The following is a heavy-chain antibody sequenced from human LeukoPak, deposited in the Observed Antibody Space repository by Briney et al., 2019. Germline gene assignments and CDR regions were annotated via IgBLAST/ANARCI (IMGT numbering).Heavy chain of an antibody. J-gene: IGHJ6*04. CDR2: IYSGGST. V-gene: IGHV3-53*01. CDR3: AELGITMIGGV. D-gene: IGHD3-10*02. Sequence: PGGSLRLSCAASGFTVSSNYMSWVRQAPGKGLEWVSVIYSGGSTYYADSVKGRFTISRDNSKNTPYLQMNSLRAEDTAVYYCAELGITMIGGVWGKGTTVTISS. CDR1: GFTVSSNY.